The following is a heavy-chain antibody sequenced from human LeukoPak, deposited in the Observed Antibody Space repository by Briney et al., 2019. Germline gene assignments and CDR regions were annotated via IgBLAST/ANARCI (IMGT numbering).Heavy chain of an antibody. CDR2: ISYDGSNK. Sequence: GGSLRLSCAASGFTFSSYGMHWVRQAPGKGLEWVAVISYDGSNKYYADSVKGRFTISRDNSKNTLYLQMNSLRAEDTAVYYCARGYDGNSGVDYWGQGTLVTVSS. CDR1: GFTFSSYG. V-gene: IGHV3-30*03. J-gene: IGHJ4*02. D-gene: IGHD4-23*01. CDR3: ARGYDGNSGVDY.